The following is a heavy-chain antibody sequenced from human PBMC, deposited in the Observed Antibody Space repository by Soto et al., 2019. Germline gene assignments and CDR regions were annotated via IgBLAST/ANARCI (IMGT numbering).Heavy chain of an antibody. D-gene: IGHD2-21*02. V-gene: IGHV1-69*13. CDR2: IIPIFGTA. CDR1: GGTFSSYA. Sequence: SVKVSCKASGGTFSSYAISWVRQAPGQGLEWMGGIIPIFGTANYAQKFQGRVTVTADESTSTAYMELSSLRSEDTAVYYCARDSACGGDCYNYYYYGMVVWGQGTTVTVSS. J-gene: IGHJ6*02. CDR3: ARDSACGGDCYNYYYYGMVV.